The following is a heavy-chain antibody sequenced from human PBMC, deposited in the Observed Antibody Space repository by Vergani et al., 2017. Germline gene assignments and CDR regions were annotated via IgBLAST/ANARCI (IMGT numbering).Heavy chain of an antibody. Sequence: QVQLHESGPGLVKPSETLSLLCSVSGVSMQSGSFYWTWIRKTAERRLEWMGRVYPSGTTNYNPSLNGRVTIFVDKSKNLLSLTLTSVTAADTAVYYCARDNKQLRPRAFDLWGQGTMVTVSS. V-gene: IGHV4-61*02. CDR2: VYPSGTT. CDR1: GVSMQSGSFY. J-gene: IGHJ3*01. D-gene: IGHD4-23*01. CDR3: ARDNKQLRPRAFDL.